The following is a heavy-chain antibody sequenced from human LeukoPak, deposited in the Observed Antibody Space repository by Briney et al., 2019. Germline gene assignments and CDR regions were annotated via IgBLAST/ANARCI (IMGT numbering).Heavy chain of an antibody. CDR2: ISYSGST. V-gene: IGHV4-59*08. Sequence: SETLSLTCTVSGDXISPYYCNWIRQPPGKGLECIGYISYSGSTNYNPSLKSRVTISVDTSKNQFSLKLNSVTAADTAVYYCARHCSGGSCYSVFDYWGHGTLVTVSS. CDR3: ARHCSGGSCYSVFDY. D-gene: IGHD2-15*01. CDR1: GDXISPYY. J-gene: IGHJ4*01.